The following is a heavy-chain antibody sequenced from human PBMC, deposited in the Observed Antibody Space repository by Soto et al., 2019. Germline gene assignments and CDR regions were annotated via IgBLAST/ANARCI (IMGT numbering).Heavy chain of an antibody. Sequence: PGGSLRLSCAASGFTFSTYLMHWVRQVPGKGLVWVSRINSDGDSTTYADSVKGRFTISRDNAKSTLYLQLNSLRVEDTAVYYCASSLLTPFDYWGQGTLVTVSS. CDR3: ASSLLTPFDY. CDR1: GFTFSTYL. CDR2: INSDGDST. J-gene: IGHJ4*02. D-gene: IGHD7-27*01. V-gene: IGHV3-74*01.